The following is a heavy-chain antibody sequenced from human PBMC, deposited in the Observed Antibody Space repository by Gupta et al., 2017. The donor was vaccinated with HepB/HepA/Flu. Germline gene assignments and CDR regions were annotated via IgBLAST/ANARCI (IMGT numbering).Heavy chain of an antibody. D-gene: IGHD4-11*01. Sequence: QLQLQESGPGVVKPSETLSLTCAVSGGYISSTVASWGWIRPSPGKGLEWIGSITYTKDSFYNPSVNGRVTVSVDTSKNQFSLRMRSVTAADTAVYYCARLPTGFPNWIHPWGQGSLVTVSS. CDR1: GGYISSTVAS. J-gene: IGHJ5*02. CDR2: ITYTKDS. V-gene: IGHV4-39*01. CDR3: ARLPTGFPNWIHP.